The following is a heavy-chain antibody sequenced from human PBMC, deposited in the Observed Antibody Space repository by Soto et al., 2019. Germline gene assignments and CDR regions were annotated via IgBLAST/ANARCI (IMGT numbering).Heavy chain of an antibody. V-gene: IGHV1-24*01. Sequence: ASVTVSCQVSGYTITVLSMHWVRQAPGKGLEWMGGFDPEDGETIYAQKFQGRVTMTEDTSTDTAYMELSSLRSEDTAVYYCATLGYCSSTSCYDAFDIWGQGTMVTVSS. CDR1: GYTITVLS. CDR3: ATLGYCSSTSCYDAFDI. CDR2: FDPEDGET. D-gene: IGHD2-2*01. J-gene: IGHJ3*02.